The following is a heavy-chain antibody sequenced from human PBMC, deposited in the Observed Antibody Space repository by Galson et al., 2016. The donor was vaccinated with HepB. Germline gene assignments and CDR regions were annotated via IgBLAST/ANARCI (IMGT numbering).Heavy chain of an antibody. J-gene: IGHJ4*02. V-gene: IGHV3-11*01. D-gene: IGHD6-19*01. CDR1: GFPFSDNW. CDR3: AKDIYTGGWSKGDGFHY. CDR2: ISSRSSTI. Sequence: SLRLSCAASGFPFSDNWMSWVRQAPGKGLEWVSYISSRSSTIYYADSVKGRFTISRDNSKNSLYLQMSSLRAEDTALYYCAKDIYTGGWSKGDGFHYWGQGTLVTVSS.